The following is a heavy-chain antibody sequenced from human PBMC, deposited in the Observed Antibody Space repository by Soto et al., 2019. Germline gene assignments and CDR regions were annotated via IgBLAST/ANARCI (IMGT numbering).Heavy chain of an antibody. V-gene: IGHV3-74*01. Sequence: EVQLVESGGGLVQPGGSLRLSCAASGFTVSNYWMHWVRQAPGKGLVWVSRIKSDGSSTNYADSVKGRFTSSRDNAKNTLYLQLNSLRVEDTAVYYCARGNNGMDVWGQGTTVTVSS. J-gene: IGHJ6*02. CDR1: GFTVSNYW. CDR3: ARGNNGMDV. CDR2: IKSDGSST.